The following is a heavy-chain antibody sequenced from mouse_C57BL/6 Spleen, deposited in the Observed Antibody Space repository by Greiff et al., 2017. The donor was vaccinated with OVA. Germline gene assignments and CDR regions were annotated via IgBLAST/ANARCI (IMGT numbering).Heavy chain of an antibody. D-gene: IGHD4-1*01. Sequence: EVQLQQSGPELVKPGASVQMSCKASGYTFTDYNMHWVKQSHGQRLEWIGSINPNNGGTSYNQKFKGKATLTVNKSSRTAYMELGSLTSEDSAGYGCASANWYFDDWGQGTTLTVSS. V-gene: IGHV1-22*01. CDR1: GYTFTDYN. J-gene: IGHJ2*01. CDR2: INPNNGGT. CDR3: ASANWYFDD.